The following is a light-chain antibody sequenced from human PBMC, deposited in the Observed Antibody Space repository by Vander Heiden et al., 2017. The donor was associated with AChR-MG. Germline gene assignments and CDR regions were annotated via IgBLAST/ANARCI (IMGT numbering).Light chain of an antibody. J-gene: IGKJ4*01. CDR2: GAS. CDR3: QQYNNWPPLT. Sequence: EIVMTQSPATLSVSPGERATLSCTPSRSVSSNLAWYQQKPGQAPRLLIYGASTRAAGIPARFSGSGSGTELTLTISSLQSEDFAVYYCQQYNNWPPLTFGGGTKVEIK. CDR1: RSVSSN. V-gene: IGKV3-15*01.